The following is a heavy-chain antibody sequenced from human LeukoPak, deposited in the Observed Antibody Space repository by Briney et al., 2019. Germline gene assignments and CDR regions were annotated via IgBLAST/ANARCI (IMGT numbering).Heavy chain of an antibody. J-gene: IGHJ4*02. CDR2: INHSGST. D-gene: IGHD6-19*01. V-gene: IGHV4-34*01. CDR1: GGSFSGYY. Sequence: PSETLSLTCAVYGGSFSGYYWSWIRQPPGKGLEWIGEINHSGSTNYNPSLKSRVTISVDTSKNQFSLKLSSVTAADTAVYYCARAEPSSIAVAGYFDYWGQGTLVTVSS. CDR3: ARAEPSSIAVAGYFDY.